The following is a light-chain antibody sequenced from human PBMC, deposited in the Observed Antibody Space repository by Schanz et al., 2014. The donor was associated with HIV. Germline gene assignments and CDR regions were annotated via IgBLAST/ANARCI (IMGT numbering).Light chain of an antibody. CDR1: SSDVGGYNY. CDR2: DVS. J-gene: IGLJ2*01. V-gene: IGLV2-14*01. Sequence: QSALTQPPSASGSPGQSVTISCTGTSSDVGGYNYVSWYQQHPGKAPKLMIYDVSNRPSGISNRFSGSKSGNTASLTISGLQAEDEADYYCISYTSSSTLVFGGGTKVTVL. CDR3: ISYTSSSTLV.